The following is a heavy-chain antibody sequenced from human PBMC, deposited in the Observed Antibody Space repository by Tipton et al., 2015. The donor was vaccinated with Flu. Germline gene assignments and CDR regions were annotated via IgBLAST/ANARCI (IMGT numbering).Heavy chain of an antibody. V-gene: IGHV3-7*01. Sequence: SLRLYCAASGFTFSTFWMSWVRQAPGKGLEWVANINQDGSEKYYVDSVKGRFTISRDNAKNSLYLQMNSLRAEDTAMYYCAREEGHYYDTSGYLDYWGQGTLVTVSS. CDR3: AREEGHYYDTSGYLDY. D-gene: IGHD3-22*01. J-gene: IGHJ4*02. CDR2: INQDGSEK. CDR1: GFTFSTFW.